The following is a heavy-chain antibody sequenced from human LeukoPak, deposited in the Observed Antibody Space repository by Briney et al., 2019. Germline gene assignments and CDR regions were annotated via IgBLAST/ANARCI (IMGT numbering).Heavy chain of an antibody. V-gene: IGHV3-23*01. D-gene: IGHD1-26*01. CDR3: ARGISELDY. Sequence: PGGSLRLSCAASGFTFSSYGMSWVRQAPGKGLEWVSAISGSGGSTYYADSVKGRFTISRDNSKSTLYLQMNSLRAEDTAVYYCARGISELDYWGQGTLVTVSS. CDR1: GFTFSSYG. CDR2: ISGSGGST. J-gene: IGHJ4*02.